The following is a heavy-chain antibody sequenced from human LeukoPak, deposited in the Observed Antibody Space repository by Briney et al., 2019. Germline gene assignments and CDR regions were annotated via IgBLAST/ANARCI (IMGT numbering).Heavy chain of an antibody. CDR3: ARDMCSGGSCKEFDP. Sequence: ASVKVSCKASGYTFTSYYIHWVRQAPGQGLEWMGIINPSGGSTSYAQKFQGRVTMTRDTSTSTVYMELSSLRSEDTAVYYCARDMCSGGSCKEFDPWGQGTLVTVSS. J-gene: IGHJ5*02. CDR2: INPSGGST. CDR1: GYTFTSYY. V-gene: IGHV1-46*01. D-gene: IGHD2-15*01.